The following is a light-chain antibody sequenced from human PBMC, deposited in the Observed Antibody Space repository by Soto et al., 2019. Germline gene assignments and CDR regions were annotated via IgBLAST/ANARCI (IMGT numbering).Light chain of an antibody. V-gene: IGKV1-12*01. CDR1: QSISSW. Sequence: DIQMTQSPSSVSASVGDRVTITCRASQSISSWLAWYQQNPGKAPKLLLYAASSLQSGVPSRFSGSGSGTDFTLTISSLQPEDFATYYCQQANSFPLTFGGGTKVEIK. CDR2: AAS. J-gene: IGKJ4*01. CDR3: QQANSFPLT.